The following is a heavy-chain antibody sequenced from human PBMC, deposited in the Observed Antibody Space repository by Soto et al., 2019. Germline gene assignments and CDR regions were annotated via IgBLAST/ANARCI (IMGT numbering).Heavy chain of an antibody. V-gene: IGHV1-2*02. CDR2: MNPNSGGS. CDR1: GYNFIAQN. Sequence: QVHLVQSGAEVKKPGASVKVSCMASGYNFIAQNIHWVRQAPGLGLEWMGKMNPNSGGSDYAQELQGRVTVTRDTSISTGYMELTSLKSDDTAVYYGARERHLNSPSDAFDLWGQGTMVIVSS. D-gene: IGHD1-7*01. J-gene: IGHJ3*01. CDR3: ARERHLNSPSDAFDL.